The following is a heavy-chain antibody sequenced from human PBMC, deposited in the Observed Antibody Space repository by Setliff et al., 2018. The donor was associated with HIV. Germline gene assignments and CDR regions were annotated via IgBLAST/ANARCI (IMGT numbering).Heavy chain of an antibody. Sequence: ASVKVSCKASADTFTNCLINWVRQAPGQGLEWMGWISPFNGKTNYALKFQGRVSLTTDTSTSTAYLELRSLKSDDTAIYYCARAGTTVTLAAYCHLWGQGTLVTVSS. D-gene: IGHD1-7*01. CDR2: ISPFNGKT. V-gene: IGHV1-18*01. J-gene: IGHJ1*01. CDR3: ARAGTTVTLAAYCHL. CDR1: ADTFTNCL.